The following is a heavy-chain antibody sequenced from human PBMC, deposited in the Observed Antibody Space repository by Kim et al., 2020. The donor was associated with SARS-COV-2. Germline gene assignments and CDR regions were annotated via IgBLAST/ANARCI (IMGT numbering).Heavy chain of an antibody. V-gene: IGHV1-3*01. CDR3: ARTRVEYYYGSGSLFDY. Sequence: FQGRVTITRDTSASTAYMELSSLRSEDTAVYYCARTRVEYYYGSGSLFDYWGQGALVTVSS. J-gene: IGHJ4*02. D-gene: IGHD3-10*01.